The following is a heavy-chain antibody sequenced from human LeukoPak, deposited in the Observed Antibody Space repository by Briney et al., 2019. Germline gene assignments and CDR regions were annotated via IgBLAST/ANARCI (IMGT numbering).Heavy chain of an antibody. V-gene: IGHV5-51*01. CDR2: IYPGDSDT. Sequence: GESLKISCKGSGYSFTSYWIGWVRQMPGKGLEWMGIIYPGDSDTRYSPSFQGQVTTSADKSISTAYLQWSSLKASDTAMYYCARSVVDTAPTPQYYYYYMDVWGKGTTVTISS. J-gene: IGHJ6*03. D-gene: IGHD5-18*01. CDR3: ARSVVDTAPTPQYYYYYMDV. CDR1: GYSFTSYW.